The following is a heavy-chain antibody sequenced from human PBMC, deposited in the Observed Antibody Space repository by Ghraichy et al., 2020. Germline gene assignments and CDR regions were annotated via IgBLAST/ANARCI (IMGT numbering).Heavy chain of an antibody. V-gene: IGHV4-34*01. Sequence: SETLSLTCAVYGGSFSGYYWSWIRQPPGKGLEWIGEINHSGSTNYNPSLKSRVTISVDTSKNQFSLKLSSVTAADTAVYYCARVPGRAARQYGMDVWGQGTTVTVSS. J-gene: IGHJ6*02. CDR1: GGSFSGYY. CDR3: ARVPGRAARQYGMDV. CDR2: INHSGST. D-gene: IGHD2-15*01.